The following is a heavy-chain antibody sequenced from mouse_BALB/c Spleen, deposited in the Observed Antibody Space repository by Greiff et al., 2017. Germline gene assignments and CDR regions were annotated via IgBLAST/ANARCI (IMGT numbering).Heavy chain of an antibody. CDR2: ISYDGSN. Sequence: EVQLQESGPGLVKPSQSLSLTCSVTGYSITSGYYWNWIRQFPGNKLEWMGYISYDGSNNYNPSLKNRISITRDTSKNQFFLKLNSVTTEDTATYYCAKVVQGYAMDYWGQGTSVTVSS. CDR1: GYSITSGYY. J-gene: IGHJ4*01. CDR3: AKVVQGYAMDY. V-gene: IGHV3-6*02.